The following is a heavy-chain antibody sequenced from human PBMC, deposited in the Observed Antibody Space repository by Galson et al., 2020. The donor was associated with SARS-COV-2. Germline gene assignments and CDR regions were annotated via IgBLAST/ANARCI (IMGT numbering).Heavy chain of an antibody. V-gene: IGHV2-70*04. J-gene: IGHJ3*02. CDR1: GFPLSTSGMR. Sequence: SGPTLVKPTQTLTLTCTFSGFPLSTSGMRVSWIRQPPGKALEWLARIDWDDDKFYSTSLKTRLTISKDTSKNQVVLTMTNMDPVDTATYYCARSYYDILTGYLAAFDIWGQGTMVTVSS. CDR2: IDWDDDK. D-gene: IGHD3-9*01. CDR3: ARSYYDILTGYLAAFDI.